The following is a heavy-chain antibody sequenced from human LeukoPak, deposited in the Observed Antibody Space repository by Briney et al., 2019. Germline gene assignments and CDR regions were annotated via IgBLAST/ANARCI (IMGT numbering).Heavy chain of an antibody. Sequence: PGGSLRLSCAASGFTFSSYWMHWVRQAPGKGLVWVSRINSDGSSTSYADSVKGRFTISRDNAKNTPYLQMNSLRAEDTAVYYCARDPPLNYYDSSGYTEYWGQGTLVTVSS. CDR3: ARDPPLNYYDSSGYTEY. D-gene: IGHD3-22*01. V-gene: IGHV3-74*01. CDR1: GFTFSSYW. J-gene: IGHJ4*02. CDR2: INSDGSST.